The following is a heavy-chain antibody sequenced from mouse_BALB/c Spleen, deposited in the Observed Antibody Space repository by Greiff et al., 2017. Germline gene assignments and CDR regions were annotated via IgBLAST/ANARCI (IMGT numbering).Heavy chain of an antibody. CDR2: IRNKANGYTT. J-gene: IGHJ2*01. V-gene: IGHV7-3*02. CDR1: GFTFTDYY. Sequence: EVMLVESGGGLVQPGGSLRLSCATSGFTFTDYYMSWVRQPPGKALEWLGFIRNKANGYTTEYSASVKGRFTISRDNSQSILYIQMNTLRAEDSATDYGARVEGYFDYWGQGTTLTVSA. CDR3: ARVEGYFDY.